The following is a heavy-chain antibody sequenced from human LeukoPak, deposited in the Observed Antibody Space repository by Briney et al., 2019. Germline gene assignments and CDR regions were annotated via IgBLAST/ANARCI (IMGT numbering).Heavy chain of an antibody. Sequence: GGSLRLSCAASGFTFSSYAMHWVRQAPGKGLEWVAVISYDGGNKYYADFVKGRFTISRDNSKNTLYLQMNSLRAEDTAVYYCARELHDYYYMDVWGKGTTVTVSS. CDR1: GFTFSSYA. CDR2: ISYDGGNK. V-gene: IGHV3-30-3*01. J-gene: IGHJ6*03. D-gene: IGHD2-21*02. CDR3: ARELHDYYYMDV.